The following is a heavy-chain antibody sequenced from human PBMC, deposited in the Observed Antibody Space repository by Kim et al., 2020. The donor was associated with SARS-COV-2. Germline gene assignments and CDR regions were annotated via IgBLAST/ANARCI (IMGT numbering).Heavy chain of an antibody. D-gene: IGHD6-19*01. Sequence: GSLRLSCAASGFTFSNYWMHWVRQAPGKGLVWVSRINSDGSSTSYADSVKGRFTISRDNAKNTLYLQMNSLRAEDTAVYYCARRAYSSGWWYFDYWGQGTLVTVSS. CDR2: INSDGSST. V-gene: IGHV3-74*01. J-gene: IGHJ4*02. CDR1: GFTFSNYW. CDR3: ARRAYSSGWWYFDY.